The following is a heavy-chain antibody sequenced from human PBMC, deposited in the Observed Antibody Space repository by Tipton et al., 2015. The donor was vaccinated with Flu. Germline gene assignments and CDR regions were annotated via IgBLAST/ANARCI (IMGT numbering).Heavy chain of an antibody. D-gene: IGHD2-8*01. CDR2: ISVYNGNT. CDR1: GYDLTSYG. J-gene: IGHJ3*02. Sequence: QLVQSGAEVKKPGASVKVSCKASGYDLTSYGITWVRQAPGQGLEWMAWISVYNGNTHYGQDFQGRVTMTTDASTSTAYMELGSLRSDDPALYYCAPGLNIRSYANGESPQAAFDIGGQGTLVTASS. V-gene: IGHV1-18*01. CDR3: APGLNIRSYANGESPQAAFDI.